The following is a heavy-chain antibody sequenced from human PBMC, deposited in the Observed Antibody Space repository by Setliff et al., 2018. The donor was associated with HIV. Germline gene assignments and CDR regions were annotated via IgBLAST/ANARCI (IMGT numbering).Heavy chain of an antibody. J-gene: IGHJ4*01. CDR2: INPSGST. CDR1: GGSLRNYY. Sequence: SETLSLTCAVYGGSLRNYYWSWIRQPPGKGLEWIAEINPSGSTYYNPSLKSRVTISVDTSKSQFSLKLTSVTAADTAVYFCARDPHYFDTSGYYSWFYFDYWGHGTLVTVSS. CDR3: ARDPHYFDTSGYYSWFYFDY. D-gene: IGHD3-22*01. V-gene: IGHV4-34*01.